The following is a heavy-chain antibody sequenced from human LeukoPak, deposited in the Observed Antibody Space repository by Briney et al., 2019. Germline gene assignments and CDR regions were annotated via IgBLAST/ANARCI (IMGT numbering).Heavy chain of an antibody. CDR3: ASGYSYGSRPYGMDV. J-gene: IGHJ6*02. Sequence: PGGSLRLSCAASGFTFSSYSMNSVRQAPGKGLERVSSISSSSSYIYYADSVKGRFTISRDNAKNSLYLQMNSLRAEDTAVYYCASGYSYGSRPYGMDVWGQGTTVTVSS. V-gene: IGHV3-21*01. D-gene: IGHD5-18*01. CDR2: ISSSSSYI. CDR1: GFTFSSYS.